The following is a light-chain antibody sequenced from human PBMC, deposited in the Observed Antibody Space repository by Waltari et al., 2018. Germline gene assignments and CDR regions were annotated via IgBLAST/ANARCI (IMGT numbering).Light chain of an antibody. CDR2: RAS. CDR3: QQHDTSPWT. V-gene: IGKV1-5*01. CDR1: QTINKW. J-gene: IGKJ1*01. Sequence: DIQMTQSPSSLSASVGDQVTITCRANQTINKWLAWYQQKTGRAPSLLIYRASDLAAGVPSRFSGSGSGTDFTLTISSLQPEDVATYFCQQHDTSPWTFGQGTKVDFK.